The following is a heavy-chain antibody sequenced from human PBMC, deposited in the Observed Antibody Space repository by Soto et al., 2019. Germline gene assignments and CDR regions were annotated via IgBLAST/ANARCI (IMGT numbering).Heavy chain of an antibody. J-gene: IGHJ6*02. Sequence: GASVKVSCKASGGTFSSYAISWVRQAPGQGLEWMGRIIPIFGTANYAQKFQGRVTITADESTSTAYMELSSLRSEDTAVYYCARVGARGHIVVVTAPSTSYYYGMDVWGQGTTVTVSS. V-gene: IGHV1-69*13. CDR1: GGTFSSYA. CDR3: ARVGARGHIVVVTAPSTSYYYGMDV. CDR2: IIPIFGTA. D-gene: IGHD2-21*02.